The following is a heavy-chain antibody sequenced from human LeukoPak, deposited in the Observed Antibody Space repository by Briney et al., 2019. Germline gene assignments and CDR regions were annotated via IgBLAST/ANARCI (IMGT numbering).Heavy chain of an antibody. Sequence: ASVKVSCKASGYTFTGYYMHWVRQAPGQGLEWMGRINHNSGGTNYAQKFQGRVTMTRDTSISTAYMELSRLRSDDTAVYYCARRVIGYYDSSGGEDYWGQGTLVTVSS. J-gene: IGHJ4*02. CDR3: ARRVIGYYDSSGGEDY. V-gene: IGHV1-2*06. CDR1: GYTFTGYY. CDR2: INHNSGGT. D-gene: IGHD3-22*01.